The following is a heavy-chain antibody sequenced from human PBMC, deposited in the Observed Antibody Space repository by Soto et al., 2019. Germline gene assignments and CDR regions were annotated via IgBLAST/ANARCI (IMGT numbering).Heavy chain of an antibody. CDR1: GGTLSDHG. CDR3: ARGVYGSGNYYTGPSAFDI. CDR2: TIPVFNTA. Sequence: QVQLEQSGAEVKKPGSSVKISCQASGGTLSDHGVSWLRQAPGQGLEWVGGTIPVFNTAKYAPKFQGRVTIAADKSTNIDYMELGSLRSDDTAFYYWARGVYGSGNYYTGPSAFDIWGQGTLVIVSS. V-gene: IGHV1-69*06. D-gene: IGHD3-10*01. J-gene: IGHJ3*02.